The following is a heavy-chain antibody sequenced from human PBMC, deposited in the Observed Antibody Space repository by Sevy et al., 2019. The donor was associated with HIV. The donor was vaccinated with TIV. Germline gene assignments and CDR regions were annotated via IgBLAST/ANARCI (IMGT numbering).Heavy chain of an antibody. Sequence: SETLSLTCTVSVGSINPYSCTWIRQPPGKGLEWIGYIDYSGSTNYNPSLKSRATISADTSKIQFSLKLSSVTAADTAVYYCARVGSWYYGSTGNAFDIWGQGTMVTVSS. CDR3: ARVGSWYYGSTGNAFDI. D-gene: IGHD3-10*01. CDR2: IDYSGST. V-gene: IGHV4-59*01. J-gene: IGHJ3*02. CDR1: VGSINPYS.